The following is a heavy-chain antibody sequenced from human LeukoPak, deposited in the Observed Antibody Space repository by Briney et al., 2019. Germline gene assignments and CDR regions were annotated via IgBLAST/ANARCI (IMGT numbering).Heavy chain of an antibody. J-gene: IGHJ6*02. CDR3: ARSSTVTTYYYGMDV. CDR1: GFTFSSYA. V-gene: IGHV3-64*01. CDR2: ISSNGGST. Sequence: GGSLRLSCAASGFTFSSYAMHWVRQAPGKGLEYVSAISSNGGSTYYANSVKGRFTISRDNSKNTLYLQMGSLRTEDMAVYYCARSSTVTTYYYGMDVWGQGTTVTVSS. D-gene: IGHD4-17*01.